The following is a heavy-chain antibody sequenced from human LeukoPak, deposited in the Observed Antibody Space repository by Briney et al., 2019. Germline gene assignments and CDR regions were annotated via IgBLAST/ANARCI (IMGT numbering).Heavy chain of an antibody. CDR3: ARVGYCSGGSCFYYYYGMDV. V-gene: IGHV3-21*01. J-gene: IGHJ6*02. CDR1: GFTFSSYS. D-gene: IGHD2-15*01. CDR2: ISSSSDYI. Sequence: KAGGSLRLSCAASGFTFSSYSMNWVRQAPGKGLEWVSSISSSSDYIYYADSVKGRFTISRDNAKNSLYLQMNSLRAEDTAVYYCARVGYCSGGSCFYYYYGMDVWGQGTTVTVSS.